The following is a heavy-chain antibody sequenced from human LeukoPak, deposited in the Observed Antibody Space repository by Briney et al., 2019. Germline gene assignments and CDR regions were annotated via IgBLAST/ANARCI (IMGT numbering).Heavy chain of an antibody. CDR3: AGAGYNSRWSLRAFDI. V-gene: IGHV1-69*05. Sequence: SVKVSCKASGGTFSSYAISWVRQAPGQGLEWMGGIIPIFGTANYAQKFQGRVTITTAESTSTAYMELSNLRFEDTAVYYCAGAGYNSRWSLRAFDIWGQGTMVTVSS. D-gene: IGHD6-13*01. J-gene: IGHJ3*02. CDR1: GGTFSSYA. CDR2: IIPIFGTA.